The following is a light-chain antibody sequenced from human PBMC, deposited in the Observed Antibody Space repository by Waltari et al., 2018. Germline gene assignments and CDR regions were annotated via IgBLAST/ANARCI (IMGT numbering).Light chain of an antibody. CDR1: QSISSW. Sequence: DIQMTQSPSTLSASVGDRVTITCRASQSISSWLAWYQQKTGKAPKLLIYKASSLESGVPSRFSGSGSGTEFTLTISSLQPDDFATYYCQQYNSYSTYTFGQGTKLEIK. V-gene: IGKV1-5*03. J-gene: IGKJ2*01. CDR2: KAS. CDR3: QQYNSYSTYT.